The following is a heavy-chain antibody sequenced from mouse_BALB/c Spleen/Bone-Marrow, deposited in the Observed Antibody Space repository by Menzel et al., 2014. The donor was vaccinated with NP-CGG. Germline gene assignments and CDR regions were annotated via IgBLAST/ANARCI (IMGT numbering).Heavy chain of an antibody. Sequence: VQLQQSGPELVNPGASVKMSCKASGYTFTDYYMDWVKQSHGESFEWIGRVTPYNGGTTYNQKFKGKATLTVDKSSSTAYMALNSLTSEDSAVYYCARTGYWGQGTTLTVSS. CDR3: ARTGY. CDR1: GYTFTDYY. J-gene: IGHJ2*01. CDR2: VTPYNGGT. V-gene: IGHV1-19*01.